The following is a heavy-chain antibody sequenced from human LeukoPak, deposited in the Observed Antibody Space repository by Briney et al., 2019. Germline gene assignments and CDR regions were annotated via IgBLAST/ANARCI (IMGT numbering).Heavy chain of an antibody. CDR1: GFTFNNYR. D-gene: IGHD2-2*01. J-gene: IGHJ5*02. CDR2: ISSSSSTI. V-gene: IGHV3-48*02. CDR3: ARDVSSRPNWFDP. Sequence: PGGSLRLSCAASGFTFNNYRMNWVRQAPGKGLEWVSYISSSSSTIYYADSVKGRFTISRDNAKNSLYLQMNSLRDEDTAVYYCARDVSSRPNWFDPWGQGTLVTVSS.